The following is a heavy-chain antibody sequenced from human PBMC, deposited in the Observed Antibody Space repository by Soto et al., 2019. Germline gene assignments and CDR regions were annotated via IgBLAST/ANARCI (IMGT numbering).Heavy chain of an antibody. D-gene: IGHD6-13*01. Sequence: PSETLSLTCTVSGVSISSNIYYWGWIRQPLGKGLEWIGNIYYSGSTNYDPSLKSRVTISVDTSKNQFSLNLNSVTAADTAVYYCARYNAASGTYYFDYWGQGTLVTVSS. CDR1: GVSISSNIYY. CDR2: IYYSGST. V-gene: IGHV4-61*05. J-gene: IGHJ4*02. CDR3: ARYNAASGTYYFDY.